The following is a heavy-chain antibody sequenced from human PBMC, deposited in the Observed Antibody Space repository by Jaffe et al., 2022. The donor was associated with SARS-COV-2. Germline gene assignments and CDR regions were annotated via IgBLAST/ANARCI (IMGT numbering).Heavy chain of an antibody. J-gene: IGHJ4*02. V-gene: IGHV4-61*02. CDR2: IYSNGGI. D-gene: IGHD1-1*01. CDR1: GASFSSGDYF. CDR3: ARADSFMAGYHFEY. Sequence: QVQLQESGPGLVKPSQTLSLTCSVSGASFSSGDYFWTWIRQPAGQGLEWIGRIYSNGGINYNPSLKSRVTISVDTSKNQFSLKLTSVTAADTAVYYCARADSFMAGYHFEYWGQGSLVTVSS.